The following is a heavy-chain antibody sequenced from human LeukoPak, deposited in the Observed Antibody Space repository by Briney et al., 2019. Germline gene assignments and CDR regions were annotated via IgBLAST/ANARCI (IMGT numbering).Heavy chain of an antibody. Sequence: ASVKFSCKASGYAFTSYGISWVRQAPGQGLEWMGWISAYNGNANYAPKLQGRVTMTTDTSTSTAYMELRSLRSDDTAVYYCAREDCSGGSCYSLSLTPVFHVFDIWGQGTMVTVSS. V-gene: IGHV1-18*01. CDR3: AREDCSGGSCYSLSLTPVFHVFDI. J-gene: IGHJ3*02. CDR1: GYAFTSYG. D-gene: IGHD2-15*01. CDR2: ISAYNGNA.